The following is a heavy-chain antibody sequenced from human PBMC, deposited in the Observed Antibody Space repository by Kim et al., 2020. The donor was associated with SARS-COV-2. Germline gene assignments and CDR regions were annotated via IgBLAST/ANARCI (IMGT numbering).Heavy chain of an antibody. J-gene: IGHJ4*02. Sequence: GGSLRLSCAASGFTFSSYWMHWVRQAPGKGLVWVSRINSDGSSTSYADSVKGRFTISRDNAKNTLYLQMNSLRAEDTAMYYCARDRDYDYVWGSYRYTPGYWGQGTLVTVSS. CDR1: GFTFSSYW. CDR2: INSDGSST. D-gene: IGHD3-16*02. V-gene: IGHV3-74*01. CDR3: ARDRDYDYVWGSYRYTPGY.